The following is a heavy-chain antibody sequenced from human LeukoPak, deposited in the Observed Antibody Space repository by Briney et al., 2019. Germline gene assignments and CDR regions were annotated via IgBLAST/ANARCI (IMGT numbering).Heavy chain of an antibody. V-gene: IGHV1-69*06. J-gene: IGHJ5*02. Sequence: GASVKVSCKASGGTFSSYAISWVRQAPGQGLEWMGGIIPIFGTANYAQKFQGRVTITADKSTSTAYMELSSLRSEDTAVYYCASSPPMGYCSGGSCYGGDWFDPWGQGTLVTVSS. CDR3: ASSPPMGYCSGGSCYGGDWFDP. D-gene: IGHD2-15*01. CDR1: GGTFSSYA. CDR2: IIPIFGTA.